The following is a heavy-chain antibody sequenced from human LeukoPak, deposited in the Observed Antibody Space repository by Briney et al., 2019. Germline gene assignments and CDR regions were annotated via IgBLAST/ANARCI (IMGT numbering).Heavy chain of an antibody. CDR3: AGIAVAGISNYYYYGMDV. CDR2: IYYSGST. J-gene: IGHJ6*02. V-gene: IGHV4-39*01. CDR1: GGSISSSSYH. D-gene: IGHD6-19*01. Sequence: PSETLSLTCTVSGGSISSSSYHWGWIRQPPGKGLEWIGSIYYSGSTYYNPSLKSRVTISVDTSKNQFSLKLSSVTAADTAVYYCAGIAVAGISNYYYYGMDVWGQGTTVTVSS.